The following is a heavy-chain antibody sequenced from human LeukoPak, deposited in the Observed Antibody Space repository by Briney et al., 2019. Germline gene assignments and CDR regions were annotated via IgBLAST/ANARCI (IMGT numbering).Heavy chain of an antibody. D-gene: IGHD1-26*01. J-gene: IGHJ5*02. CDR3: TRDSGTYNWFDP. CDR1: GFTFSGSA. Sequence: GGSLRLSCAASGFTFSGSAIHWVRQSSGKGLEWVGQIDKKDEGYATVTAYAGSVKGRFTISRDDSINTAYLQTKSLKTEDTALYYCTRDSGTYNWFDPWGQGTLVTVSS. V-gene: IGHV3-73*01. CDR2: IDKKDEGYATVT.